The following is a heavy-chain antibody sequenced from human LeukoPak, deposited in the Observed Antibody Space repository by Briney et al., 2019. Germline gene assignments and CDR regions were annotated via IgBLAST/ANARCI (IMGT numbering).Heavy chain of an antibody. V-gene: IGHV1-2*02. J-gene: IGHJ4*02. CDR1: GYSFTGYY. Sequence: GASVKVSCKASGYSFTGYYIHWVRQAPGQGLEWMGWINPNSGGTNYAQKLQGRVTMTTDTSTSTAYMELRSLRSDDTAVYYCARSMYYYDSSGSPSFDYWGQGTLVTVSS. CDR2: INPNSGGT. D-gene: IGHD3-22*01. CDR3: ARSMYYYDSSGSPSFDY.